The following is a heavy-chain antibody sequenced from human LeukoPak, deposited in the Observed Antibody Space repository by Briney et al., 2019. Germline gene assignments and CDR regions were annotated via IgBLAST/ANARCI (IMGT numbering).Heavy chain of an antibody. V-gene: IGHV4-59*12. Sequence: SETLSLTCTVSGGSISSYYWSWIRQPPGKGLEWIGYIYYSGSTNYNPSLKSRVTISVDRSKNQFSLKLSSVTAADTAVYYCARAGRLGELSLSGFDYWGQGTLVTVSS. CDR1: GGSISSYY. D-gene: IGHD3-16*02. CDR2: IYYSGST. CDR3: ARAGRLGELSLSGFDY. J-gene: IGHJ4*02.